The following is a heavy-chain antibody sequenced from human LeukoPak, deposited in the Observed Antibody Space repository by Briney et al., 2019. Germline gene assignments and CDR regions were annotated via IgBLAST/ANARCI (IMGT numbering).Heavy chain of an antibody. V-gene: IGHV1-18*04. Sequence: ASVKVSCKASGYTFTSYGISWVRQAPGQGLEWMGWMNNYNGNADYAQKLQGRVTVTTDTSTSTAYMELKSLRSDDTAVYYCARQAGGYSSGWYQFHFDYWGPGTLVTVSS. CDR3: ARQAGGYSSGWYQFHFDY. J-gene: IGHJ4*02. CDR2: MNNYNGNA. D-gene: IGHD6-19*01. CDR1: GYTFTSYG.